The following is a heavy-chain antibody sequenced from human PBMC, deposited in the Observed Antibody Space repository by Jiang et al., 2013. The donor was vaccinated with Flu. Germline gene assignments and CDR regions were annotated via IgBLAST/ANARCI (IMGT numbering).Heavy chain of an antibody. CDR2: IYYSGST. J-gene: IGHJ4*02. CDR3: ARDSDPDN. Sequence: GPGLVKPSETLSLTCTVSGGSISSSSYYWGWIRQPPGKGLEWIGSIYYSGSTYYNPSLKSRVTISVDTSKNQFSLKLSSVTAADTAVYYCARDSDPDNWGQGTLVTVSS. V-gene: IGHV4-39*07. CDR1: GGSISSSSYY.